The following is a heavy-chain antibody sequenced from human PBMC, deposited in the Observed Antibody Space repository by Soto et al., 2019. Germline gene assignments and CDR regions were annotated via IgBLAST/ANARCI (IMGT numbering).Heavy chain of an antibody. V-gene: IGHV3-64*02. Sequence: EVQLVESGEGLVQPGGSLRLSCAASGFTFSSYAMHWVRQAPGKGLEYVSAISSNGGSTYYADSVKGRFTISRDNSKNTRYLQMGSLRAEDMAVYYCARGLGDSSGYYIGNAFDIWGQGTMVTVSS. J-gene: IGHJ3*02. CDR1: GFTFSSYA. CDR3: ARGLGDSSGYYIGNAFDI. CDR2: ISSNGGST. D-gene: IGHD3-22*01.